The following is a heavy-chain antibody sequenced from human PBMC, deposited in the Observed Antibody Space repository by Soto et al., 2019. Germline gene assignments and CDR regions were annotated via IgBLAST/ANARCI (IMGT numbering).Heavy chain of an antibody. CDR1: GVSISSGGYS. Sequence: SETLSLTCAVSGVSISSGGYSWSWIRQPPGKGLEWIGYIYHSGSTYYNPSLKSRVTISVDRSKNQFSLKLSSVTAADTAVYYCARGVIIAAARSEWFDPWGQGTLVTVSS. V-gene: IGHV4-30-2*01. CDR3: ARGVIIAAARSEWFDP. D-gene: IGHD6-13*01. J-gene: IGHJ5*02. CDR2: IYHSGST.